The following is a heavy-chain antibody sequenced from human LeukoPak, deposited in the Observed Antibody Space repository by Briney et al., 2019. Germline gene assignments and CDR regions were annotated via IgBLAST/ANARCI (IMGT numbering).Heavy chain of an antibody. Sequence: GGSLRLSCAASGFTFSSCAMSWVSQAPGKGLEWVSAISGSGGSTYYADSVKGRFTISRDNSKNTLYLQMNSLRAEDTAVYYCVGAAGMGFDYWGQGTLVTVSS. V-gene: IGHV3-23*01. CDR2: ISGSGGST. D-gene: IGHD6-13*01. CDR1: GFTFSSCA. J-gene: IGHJ4*02. CDR3: VGAAGMGFDY.